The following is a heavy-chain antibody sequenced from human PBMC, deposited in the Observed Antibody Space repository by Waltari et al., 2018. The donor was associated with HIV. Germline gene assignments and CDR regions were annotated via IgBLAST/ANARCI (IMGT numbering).Heavy chain of an antibody. Sequence: QVQLQESDPGLVKPSETLSLTCTVSGGSISSYYWSWIRQPAGKGLEWIGRIYTSGSTNYNPSLKSRVTMSVDTSKNQFSLKLSSVTAADTAVYYCARDGSIVVVPAATANYYYYGMDVWGQGTTVTVSS. D-gene: IGHD2-2*01. CDR2: IYTSGST. CDR3: ARDGSIVVVPAATANYYYYGMDV. V-gene: IGHV4-4*07. CDR1: GGSISSYY. J-gene: IGHJ6*02.